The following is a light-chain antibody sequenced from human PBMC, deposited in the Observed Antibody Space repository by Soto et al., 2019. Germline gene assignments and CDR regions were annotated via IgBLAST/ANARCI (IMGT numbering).Light chain of an antibody. Sequence: QSALTQPASVSGSPGQSITISCTGTSSDVGGYNYGSWYQQHPGKAPNLIIFDVSNRPSGVSNRFSGSKSGNSASLTISGLQAEDEADYYCSSYTGSNTHVVFGGGTKLTVL. CDR1: SSDVGGYNY. CDR3: SSYTGSNTHVV. CDR2: DVS. V-gene: IGLV2-14*01. J-gene: IGLJ2*01.